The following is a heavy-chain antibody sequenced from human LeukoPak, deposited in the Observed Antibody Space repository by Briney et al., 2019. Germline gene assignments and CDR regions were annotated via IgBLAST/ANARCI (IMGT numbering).Heavy chain of an antibody. CDR2: RKQDGSEE. D-gene: IGHD6-19*01. J-gene: IGHJ4*02. CDR3: VKDRAGGSGRGY. CDR1: GFTFSSYW. Sequence: GGSLRPSCAASGFTFSSYWMSWVRQAPGKGLEWVASRKQDGSEEYYVGSVKGRFTISGDNAKNSLYLQMNSLRAEDTAVYYCVKDRAGGSGRGYWGLGTLVTVSS. V-gene: IGHV3-7*04.